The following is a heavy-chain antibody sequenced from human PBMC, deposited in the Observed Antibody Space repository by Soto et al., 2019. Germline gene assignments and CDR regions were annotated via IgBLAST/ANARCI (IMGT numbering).Heavy chain of an antibody. CDR2: ISGGGDTT. CDR3: AKGRGGSGSLTPRVDF. D-gene: IGHD3-10*01. J-gene: IGHJ4*02. V-gene: IGHV3-23*01. Sequence: EVQLLESGGGLVQPGGSLRLSCAASGCTFNNYAMTWVRQAPGKGLEWASAISGGGDTTSYADSGKGRFTVSRDGSKNTLYLQMSSLRAEDTALYYCAKGRGGSGSLTPRVDFWGQGTLVTVSS. CDR1: GCTFNNYA.